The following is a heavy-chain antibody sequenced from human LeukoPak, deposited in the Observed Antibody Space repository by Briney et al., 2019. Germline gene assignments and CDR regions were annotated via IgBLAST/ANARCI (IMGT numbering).Heavy chain of an antibody. Sequence: PSETLSLTCTVSGGSISSYYWSWIRQPPGKGLEWIGYIYTSGSTNYNPSLKSRVTISVDTSKNQFSLKLSPVTAADTAVYYCARTGYSSGSDYWGQGTLVTVSS. CDR1: GGSISSYY. CDR3: ARTGYSSGSDY. V-gene: IGHV4-4*09. CDR2: IYTSGST. J-gene: IGHJ4*02. D-gene: IGHD6-19*01.